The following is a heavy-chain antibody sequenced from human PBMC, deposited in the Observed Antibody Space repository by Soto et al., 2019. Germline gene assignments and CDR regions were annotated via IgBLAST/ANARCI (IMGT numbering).Heavy chain of an antibody. Sequence: VHLVESGGGVVQPGRSLRLSCVASGFTFGTYGIHWVRQAPGKGLQWVALISYEGSNTYYADSVRGRFTISRDNAKNTLYLQMNSLRPEDSGVYFCARVTPGNNLYYFSGLDVWGQGTSVTVSS. J-gene: IGHJ6*02. CDR3: ARVTPGNNLYYFSGLDV. D-gene: IGHD1-1*01. CDR1: GFTFGTYG. V-gene: IGHV3-30-3*01. CDR2: ISYEGSNT.